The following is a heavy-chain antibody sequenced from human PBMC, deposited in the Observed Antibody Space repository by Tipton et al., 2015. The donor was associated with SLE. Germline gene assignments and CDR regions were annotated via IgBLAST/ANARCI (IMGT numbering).Heavy chain of an antibody. Sequence: TLSLTCTVSGGSISSHYWSWIRQPPGKGLEWIGYIYYSGSTNYNPSLKSRVTISVDTSKNQFSLKLSSVTAADTAVYYCARDGVGATGMDYWGQGTLVTVSS. CDR3: ARDGVGATGMDY. CDR1: GGSISSHY. D-gene: IGHD1-26*01. J-gene: IGHJ4*02. V-gene: IGHV4-59*11. CDR2: IYYSGST.